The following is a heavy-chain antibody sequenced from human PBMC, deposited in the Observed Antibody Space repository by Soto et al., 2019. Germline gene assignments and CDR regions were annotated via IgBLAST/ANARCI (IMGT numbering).Heavy chain of an antibody. J-gene: IGHJ4*02. V-gene: IGHV3-23*01. CDR3: AKDVCTYCSGGSCYSYYFDY. Sequence: GGSLRLSCAAPGFTFSSYVMSWVRQAPGKGLACVSTISGSGRSKYYTDAVKGRFTISRDNSKNTLYLQMNSLRAEDTATYYCAKDVCTYCSGGSCYSYYFDYGGQGTLVTVSS. CDR1: GFTFSSYV. D-gene: IGHD2-15*01. CDR2: ISGSGRSK.